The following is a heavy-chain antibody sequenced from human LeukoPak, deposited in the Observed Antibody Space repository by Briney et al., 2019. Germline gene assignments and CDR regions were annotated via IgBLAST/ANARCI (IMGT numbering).Heavy chain of an antibody. CDR2: ISSSGSTI. V-gene: IGHV3-11*01. CDR1: GFTFSDYY. CDR3: ARDPVLLWFGEFLPYFDY. Sequence: GGSLRLSCAASGFTFSDYYMSWIRQAPGKGLEWVSYISSSGSTIYYADSVKGRFTISRDNAKNSLYLQMNSLRAEDTAVYYCARDPVLLWFGEFLPYFDYWGQGTLVTVSS. D-gene: IGHD3-10*01. J-gene: IGHJ4*02.